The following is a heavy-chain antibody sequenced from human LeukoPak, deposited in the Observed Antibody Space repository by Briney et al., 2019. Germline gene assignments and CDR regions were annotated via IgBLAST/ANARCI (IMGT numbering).Heavy chain of an antibody. Sequence: GRSLRLSCAVSGFTFDDYAMHWVRQAPGETLEWVSGISWNGGNIDYADSVKGRFTISRDNAKNSLYLQMNSLRAEDTAVYYCARRSQVPVDFDYWGQGTLVTVSS. CDR3: ARRSQVPVDFDY. J-gene: IGHJ4*02. CDR2: ISWNGGNI. V-gene: IGHV3-9*01. CDR1: GFTFDDYA. D-gene: IGHD2-2*01.